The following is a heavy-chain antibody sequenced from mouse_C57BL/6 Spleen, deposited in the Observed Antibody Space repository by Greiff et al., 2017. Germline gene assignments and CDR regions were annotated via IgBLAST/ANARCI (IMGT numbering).Heavy chain of an antibody. Sequence: EVMLVESEGGLVQPGSSMKLSCTASGFTFSDYYMAWVRQVPEKGLEWVANINYDGSSTYYLDSLKSRFIISRDNAKNILYLQMSSLKSEDTATYYCARGAGYYPPWYFDVWGTGTTVTVSS. CDR1: GFTFSDYY. D-gene: IGHD2-3*01. J-gene: IGHJ1*03. CDR2: INYDGSST. CDR3: ARGAGYYPPWYFDV. V-gene: IGHV5-16*01.